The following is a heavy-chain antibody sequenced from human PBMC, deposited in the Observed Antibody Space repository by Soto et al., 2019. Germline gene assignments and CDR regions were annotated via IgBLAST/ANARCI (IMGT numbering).Heavy chain of an antibody. J-gene: IGHJ6*02. CDR2: TDPSDSFT. Sequence: GESLKLSCKGAGYRFTSHGISWLRQMPGKGLEWMGRTDPSDSFTQYNPSFQGHVTISGDKSLSTAYLQWSSLKASDTAIYYCARGEGITTFGVYGFDVWGQGASVTVSS. D-gene: IGHD3-3*01. CDR1: GYRFTSHG. CDR3: ARGEGITTFGVYGFDV. V-gene: IGHV5-10-1*01.